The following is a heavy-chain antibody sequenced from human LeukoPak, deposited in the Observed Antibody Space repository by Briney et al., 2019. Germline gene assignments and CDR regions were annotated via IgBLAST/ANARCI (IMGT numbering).Heavy chain of an antibody. Sequence: ASVKVSCKVSGNTFTDLSMNWVRQAPGKGLEWMGGFDPEDVETIYAQKFQGRVTMTEDTSTETAYMKLTRLRHEDTAVYYCATDFYRGRQFDYWGQGTLVTVSS. CDR2: FDPEDVET. CDR3: ATDFYRGRQFDY. V-gene: IGHV1-24*01. CDR1: GNTFTDLS. D-gene: IGHD2/OR15-2a*01. J-gene: IGHJ4*02.